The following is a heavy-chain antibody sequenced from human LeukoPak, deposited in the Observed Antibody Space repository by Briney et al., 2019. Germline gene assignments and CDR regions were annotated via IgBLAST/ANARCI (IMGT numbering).Heavy chain of an antibody. CDR2: ISSSSSTK. V-gene: IGHV3-11*04. J-gene: IGHJ4*02. D-gene: IGHD6-19*01. CDR3: AKDLGQWLTPRYYFDY. Sequence: GGSLRLSCAASGFTFSDHYMSWIRQVPGKGLEWVSYISSSSSTKYYADSVKGRFTISRDNAKNSLYLQMNSLRAEDTAVYYCAKDLGQWLTPRYYFDYWGQGTLVTVSS. CDR1: GFTFSDHY.